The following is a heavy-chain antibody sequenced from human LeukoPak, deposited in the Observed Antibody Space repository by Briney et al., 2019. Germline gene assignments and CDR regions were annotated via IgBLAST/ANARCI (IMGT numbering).Heavy chain of an antibody. CDR2: IYHSGST. CDR3: ARDSSSDPPYGMDV. CDR1: GYSISSGYY. J-gene: IGHJ6*02. Sequence: SETLSLTCTVSGYSISSGYYWGWIRQPPGKGLEWIGSIYHSGSTYYNPSLKSRVTISVDTSKNQFSLKLSSVTAADTAVYYCARDSSSDPPYGMDVWGQGTTVTVSS. D-gene: IGHD6-13*01. V-gene: IGHV4-38-2*02.